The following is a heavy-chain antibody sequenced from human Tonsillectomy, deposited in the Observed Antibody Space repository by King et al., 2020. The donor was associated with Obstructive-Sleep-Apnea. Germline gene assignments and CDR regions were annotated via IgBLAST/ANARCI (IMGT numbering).Heavy chain of an antibody. Sequence: QLVESGGGLVQPGRSLRLSCAASGFTFDNYAMHWVRQAPGKGLEWVSGISWNSGSIGYADSVKGRFTISRDNAKNSLYLQMNSLRADDTALYYCAKAAYGDYSYYFDYWGQETLVTVSS. CDR1: GFTFDNYA. J-gene: IGHJ4*02. V-gene: IGHV3-9*01. CDR3: AKAAYGDYSYYFDY. CDR2: ISWNSGSI. D-gene: IGHD4-17*01.